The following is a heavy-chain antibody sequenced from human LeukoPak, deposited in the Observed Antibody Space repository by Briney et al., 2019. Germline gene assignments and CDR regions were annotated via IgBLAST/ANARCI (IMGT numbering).Heavy chain of an antibody. CDR3: AFDFGGYSDT. V-gene: IGHV3-74*01. Sequence: GGSLRLSCAVSGATFSTFWMHWVRQVPGKGPAWVSRTNPDGSRVDYADSVKGRFTISRDNARDTLYLQMNSLRVEDTAMYYCAFDFGGYSDTWGQGALVTVSS. CDR2: TNPDGSRV. CDR1: GATFSTFW. J-gene: IGHJ5*02. D-gene: IGHD3-10*01.